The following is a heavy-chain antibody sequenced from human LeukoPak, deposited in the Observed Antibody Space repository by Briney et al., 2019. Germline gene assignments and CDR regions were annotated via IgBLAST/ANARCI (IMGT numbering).Heavy chain of an antibody. J-gene: IGHJ6*02. Sequence: PGGSLRLSCAASGFTFSSYSMNWVRQAPGKGLEWVSYISSSSSTIYYADSVKGRFTISRDNAKNSLYLQMNCLRAEDTAVYYCAREYIAAAGTFGPYYYYGMDVWGQGTTVTVSS. V-gene: IGHV3-48*04. CDR1: GFTFSSYS. D-gene: IGHD6-13*01. CDR2: ISSSSSTI. CDR3: AREYIAAAGTFGPYYYYGMDV.